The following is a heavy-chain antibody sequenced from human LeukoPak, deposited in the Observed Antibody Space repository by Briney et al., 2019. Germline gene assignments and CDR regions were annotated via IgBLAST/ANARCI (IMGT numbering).Heavy chain of an antibody. CDR2: INAGNGNT. J-gene: IGHJ6*02. CDR1: GYTFTSYA. D-gene: IGHD6-13*01. CDR3: ARLEQQLVPYYYYYGMDV. Sequence: ASVKVSCKASGYTFTSYAMHWVRQAPGQGLEWMGWINAGNGNTKYSQKFKGRVTITRDTSASTAYMELSSLRSEDTAVYYCARLEQQLVPYYYYYGMDVWGQGTTVTVSS. V-gene: IGHV1-3*01.